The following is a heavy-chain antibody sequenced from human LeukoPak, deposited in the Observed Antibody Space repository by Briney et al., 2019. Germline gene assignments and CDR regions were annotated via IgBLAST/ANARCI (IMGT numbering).Heavy chain of an antibody. CDR2: ISYDGSNK. CDR1: GFTFSSYA. D-gene: IGHD3-22*01. Sequence: GGSLRLSCAASGFTFSSYAMHWVRQAPGKGLEWVAVISYDGSNKYYADSVKGRFTISRDNSKNTLYLQMNSLRAEDTAVYYCARDTYYYDSSGYYYEYIDYWGQGTLVTVSS. J-gene: IGHJ4*02. CDR3: ARDTYYYDSSGYYYEYIDY. V-gene: IGHV3-30-3*01.